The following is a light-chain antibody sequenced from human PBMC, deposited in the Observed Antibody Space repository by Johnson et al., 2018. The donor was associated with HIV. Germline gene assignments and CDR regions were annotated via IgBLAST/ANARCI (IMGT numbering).Light chain of an antibody. V-gene: IGLV1-51*01. CDR2: DNN. J-gene: IGLJ1*01. Sequence: QAVLTQPPSVSAAPGQKVTISCSGSSSNIGNNYVSWYQQLPRTAPKLLIYDNNKRPSGIPDRFSGSKSGTSATLGITGLQTGDEADYYCETWDSRLSGYYVFGSGTRLTVL. CDR1: SSNIGNNY. CDR3: ETWDSRLSGYYV.